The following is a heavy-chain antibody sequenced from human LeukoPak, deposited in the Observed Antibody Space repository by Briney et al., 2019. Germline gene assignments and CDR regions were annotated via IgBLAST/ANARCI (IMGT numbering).Heavy chain of an antibody. CDR3: ARNACGGDCNFYYYYYGMDV. CDR1: GGSISSYY. V-gene: IGHV4-59*08. J-gene: IGHJ6*02. D-gene: IGHD2-21*02. Sequence: PSETLSLTCTVSGGSISSYYWSWIRQPPGKGLEWIGYIYYSGSTNYNPSLKSRVTISVDTSKNQLSLKLSSVNAADTAVYYCARNACGGDCNFYYYYYGMDVWGQGTTVTVSS. CDR2: IYYSGST.